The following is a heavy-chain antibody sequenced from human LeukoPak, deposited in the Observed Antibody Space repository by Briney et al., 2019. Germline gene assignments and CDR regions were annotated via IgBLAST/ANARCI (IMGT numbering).Heavy chain of an antibody. CDR2: IYYSGST. J-gene: IGHJ5*02. CDR3: ARQAAREDGDYWYNWFDP. CDR1: GGSISSYH. D-gene: IGHD4-17*01. V-gene: IGHV4-59*01. Sequence: KPSETLSLTCTVSGGSISSYHWSWIRQPPGKGLEWIGYIYYSGSTNYNPSLKSRVTISIDTSKNQFSLKLSSVTAADTAVYYCARQAAREDGDYWYNWFDPWGQGTLVTVSS.